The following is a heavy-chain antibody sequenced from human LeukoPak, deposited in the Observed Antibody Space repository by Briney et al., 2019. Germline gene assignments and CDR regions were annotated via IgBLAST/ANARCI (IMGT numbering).Heavy chain of an antibody. J-gene: IGHJ4*02. D-gene: IGHD4-17*01. CDR2: ISAYNGNT. Sequence: ASVRVSSTASVYTFTSYGISWVRQAPGHGLEWMGWISAYNGNTNYAQKLHGRVTMTTDTSTSTAYMELRSLRSDDTAVYYCARDDYGDYPYYFDYWGQGTLVTVSS. CDR1: VYTFTSYG. CDR3: ARDDYGDYPYYFDY. V-gene: IGHV1-18*01.